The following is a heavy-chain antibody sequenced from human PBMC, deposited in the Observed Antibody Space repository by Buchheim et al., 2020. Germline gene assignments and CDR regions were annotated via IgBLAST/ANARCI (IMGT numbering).Heavy chain of an antibody. Sequence: QLQLQESGPGLVKPSETLSLTCTVSGDSISSSSYYWGWIRQPPGKGLQWTGSIYYSGSTYYNPSLKSRVTMSVDTSKNKFSLKLSSVTAADTAVYYCARLHDSSGPTLWGQGTL. D-gene: IGHD3-22*01. CDR1: GDSISSSSYY. V-gene: IGHV4-39*01. CDR2: IYYSGST. CDR3: ARLHDSSGPTL. J-gene: IGHJ4*02.